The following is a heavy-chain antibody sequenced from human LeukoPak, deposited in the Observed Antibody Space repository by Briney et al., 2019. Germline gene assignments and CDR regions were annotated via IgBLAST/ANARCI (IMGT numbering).Heavy chain of an antibody. V-gene: IGHV3-33*01. CDR3: AREEWSGRYYAGYFDS. J-gene: IGHJ4*02. CDR2: IWYDGSNK. Sequence: GGSLRLSCAASGFTFGSYGMHWVRRAPGKGLEWVSVIWYDGSNKYYADSVKGRFTISRDSSKSTLYLQMNRLRAEDTAVYYCAREEWSGRYYAGYFDSWGQGTLVTVSS. CDR1: GFTFGSYG. D-gene: IGHD1-26*01.